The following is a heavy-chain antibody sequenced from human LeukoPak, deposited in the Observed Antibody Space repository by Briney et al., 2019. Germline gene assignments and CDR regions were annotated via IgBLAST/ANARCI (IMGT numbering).Heavy chain of an antibody. D-gene: IGHD3-3*01. CDR3: AKNSYYDFWSGSIDY. J-gene: IGHJ4*02. V-gene: IGHV3-23*01. Sequence: GGFLRLSCAASGFTFSSYAMSWVRQAPGKGLEWVSAISGSGGSTYYADSVKGRFTISRDNSKNTLYLEMNSLRAEDTAVYYCAKNSYYDFWSGSIDYWGQGTLVTVSS. CDR1: GFTFSSYA. CDR2: ISGSGGST.